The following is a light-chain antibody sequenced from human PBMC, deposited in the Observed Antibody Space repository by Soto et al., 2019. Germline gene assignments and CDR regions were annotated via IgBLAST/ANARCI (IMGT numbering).Light chain of an antibody. J-gene: IGKJ3*01. V-gene: IGKV3-11*01. CDR3: QQRSNWPRMT. Sequence: EIVLTQSPATLSLSPGERATLSCRASQSVSSYLAWYQQKHGQAPSLLIYDASNRATGIPARFSGSGSGTDFTLTISSLEPEAFAVYYCQQRSNWPRMTFGRGTKGDTK. CDR2: DAS. CDR1: QSVSSY.